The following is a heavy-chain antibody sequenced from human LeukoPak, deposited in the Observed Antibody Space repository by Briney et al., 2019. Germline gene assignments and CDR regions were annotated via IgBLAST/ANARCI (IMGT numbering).Heavy chain of an antibody. D-gene: IGHD2-2*01. CDR2: VSGNGNYR. CDR3: AKGEWGLAVVPNAVSPGWFDS. CDR1: GFTFSTYS. Sequence: GGSLRLSCVASGFTFSTYSMIWARQAPRKGLEWVSVVSGNGNYRYYADSVKGRFMISRDNSKNTLNLQMNSLRVEDTGTYFCAKGEWGLAVVPNAVSPGWFDSWGQGILVTVPP. V-gene: IGHV3-23*01. J-gene: IGHJ5*01.